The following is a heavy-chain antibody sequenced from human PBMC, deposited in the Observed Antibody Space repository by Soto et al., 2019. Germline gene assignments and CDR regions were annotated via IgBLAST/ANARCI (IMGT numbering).Heavy chain of an antibody. CDR2: INAGNGNT. J-gene: IGHJ4*02. D-gene: IGHD2-21*02. Sequence: ASVKVSCKASGYTFTSYAMHWVRQAPGQRLEWMGWINAGNGNTKYSQKFQGRVTITRDTSASTAYMELSSLRSEDTAVYYCARGNCGGDCYHQYYFDYWGQGTLVTVSS. CDR3: ARGNCGGDCYHQYYFDY. CDR1: GYTFTSYA. V-gene: IGHV1-3*01.